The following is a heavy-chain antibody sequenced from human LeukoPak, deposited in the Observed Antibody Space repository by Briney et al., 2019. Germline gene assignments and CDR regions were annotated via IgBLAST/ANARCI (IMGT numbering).Heavy chain of an antibody. J-gene: IGHJ5*02. CDR1: GFTVNNNY. Sequence: PGGSLRLSCAASGFTVNNNYVSWVRQAPGKGLEWVSVIYGGGSTCYADSVKGRFTISRDNSKNTVYLQMNSLRAEDAAVYYCARVQRSSNWFDPWGQGTLVTVSS. D-gene: IGHD5-24*01. V-gene: IGHV3-53*01. CDR2: IYGGGST. CDR3: ARVQRSSNWFDP.